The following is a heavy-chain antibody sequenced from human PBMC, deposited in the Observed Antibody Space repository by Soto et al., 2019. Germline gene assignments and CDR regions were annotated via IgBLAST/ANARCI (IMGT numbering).Heavy chain of an antibody. CDR2: IYYSGST. CDR1: GGSISSYY. D-gene: IGHD3-10*01. Sequence: KPSETLSLTCTVSGGSISSYYWSWIRQPPGKGLEWIGYIYYSGSTNYNPSLKSRVTISVDTSKNQFSLKLSSVTAADTAVYYCARGQYYGSGSYHEELNWFDPWGQGTLVTVSS. CDR3: ARGQYYGSGSYHEELNWFDP. V-gene: IGHV4-59*01. J-gene: IGHJ5*02.